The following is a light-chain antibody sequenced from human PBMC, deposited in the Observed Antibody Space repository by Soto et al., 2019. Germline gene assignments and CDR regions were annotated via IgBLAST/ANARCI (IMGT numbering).Light chain of an antibody. CDR2: ENN. CDR1: SSNIGAGYE. J-gene: IGLJ1*01. Sequence: QPVLTQPPSVSEAPGQRVTISCTGSSSNIGAGYEAHWYQQVPGTPPKLLIYENNNRPSGVPDRFSGSKSGTSASLAITGLQAEDEAEYYCQSYDSSLSGYVCGTGTKVTVL. V-gene: IGLV1-40*01. CDR3: QSYDSSLSGYV.